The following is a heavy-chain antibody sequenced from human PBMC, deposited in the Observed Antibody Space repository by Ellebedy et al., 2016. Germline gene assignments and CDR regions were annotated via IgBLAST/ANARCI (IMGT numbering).Heavy chain of an antibody. CDR3: AGGLGSSPFRD. V-gene: IGHV3-9*01. CDR1: GFTFDDYA. Sequence: SLKISXAASGFTFDDYAMHWVRQAPGKGLEWVSGISWNSGSIGYADSVKGRFTISRDNAKNSLYLQMNSLRAEDTALYYCAGGLGSSPFRDWGQGTLVTVSS. J-gene: IGHJ4*02. CDR2: ISWNSGSI. D-gene: IGHD6-6*01.